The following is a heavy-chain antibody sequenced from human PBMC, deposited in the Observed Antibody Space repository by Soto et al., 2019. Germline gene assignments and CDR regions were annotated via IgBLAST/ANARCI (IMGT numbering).Heavy chain of an antibody. CDR1: GFTFSSYA. V-gene: IGHV3-23*01. CDR2: ISGSGGST. Sequence: PGGSLRLSCAASGFTFSSYAMSWVRQAPGKGLEWVSAISGSGGSTYYADSVKGRFTISRDNSKNTLYLQMNSLRAEDTAVYYCAKAPGGGEGVPYYYYGMDVWGQGTTVTVS. J-gene: IGHJ6*02. CDR3: AKAPGGGEGVPYYYYGMDV. D-gene: IGHD1-1*01.